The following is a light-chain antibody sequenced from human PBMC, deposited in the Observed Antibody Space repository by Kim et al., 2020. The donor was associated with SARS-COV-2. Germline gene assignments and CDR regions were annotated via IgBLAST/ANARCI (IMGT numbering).Light chain of an antibody. J-gene: IGLJ2*01. CDR2: GKN. Sequence: ALGRTVRITCQGDSRRKYYASWYQQKPGQAPVLVIYGKNNRPSGIPDRFSGSSSGDTVSLTITGAQAEDEADYYCYSRDSSGDLLVFGRGTQLTVL. V-gene: IGLV3-19*01. CDR1: SRRKYY. CDR3: YSRDSSGDLLV.